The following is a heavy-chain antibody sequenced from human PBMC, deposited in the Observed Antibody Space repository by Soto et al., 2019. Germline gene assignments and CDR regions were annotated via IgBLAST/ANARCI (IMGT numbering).Heavy chain of an antibody. D-gene: IGHD2-15*01. Sequence: GSLRLSCTGSGFTFSSSTMTWVRQGPGKGLEWVSSISSSSSYIYFADSLKGRFTISRDNAKNSLYLQMNSLRAEDTAVYYCARDIAEMSAVWGQGTQVTVSS. V-gene: IGHV3-21*06. CDR3: ARDIAEMSAV. CDR2: ISSSSSYI. CDR1: GFTFSSST. J-gene: IGHJ4*02.